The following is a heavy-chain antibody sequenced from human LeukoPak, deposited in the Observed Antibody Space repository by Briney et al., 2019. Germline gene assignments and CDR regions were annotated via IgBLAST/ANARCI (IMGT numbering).Heavy chain of an antibody. V-gene: IGHV3-48*03. CDR3: ARATIVGVNVY. D-gene: IGHD1-26*01. CDR1: GFTFDDYA. Sequence: GGSLRLSCAASGFTFDDYAMHWVRQAPGKGLEWVSYISSTGSTADSVKGRFTISRDNAKNSLYLQMNSLRAEDTAVYYCARATIVGVNVYWGQGTLVTVSS. CDR2: ISSTGST. J-gene: IGHJ4*02.